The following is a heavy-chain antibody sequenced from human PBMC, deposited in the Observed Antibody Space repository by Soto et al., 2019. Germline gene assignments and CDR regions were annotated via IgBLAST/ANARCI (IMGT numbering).Heavy chain of an antibody. D-gene: IGHD2-15*01. J-gene: IGHJ4*02. CDR2: ISSSSSTI. Sequence: GGSLRLSCAASGFTFSSYSMNWVRQAPGKGLEWVSYISSSSSTIYYADSVKGRFTISRDNAKNTLYLQMNSLRADDTAVYYSARIPATYCRGGSCYLDYWGQGALVTVSS. CDR1: GFTFSSYS. V-gene: IGHV3-48*01. CDR3: ARIPATYCRGGSCYLDY.